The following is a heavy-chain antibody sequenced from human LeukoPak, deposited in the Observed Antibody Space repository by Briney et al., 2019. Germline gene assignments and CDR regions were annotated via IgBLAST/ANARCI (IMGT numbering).Heavy chain of an antibody. Sequence: PSETLSLTCTVSGGSISSGDYYWSWIRQPPGKGLEWIGYIYYSGSTYYNPSLKSRVTISVDTSKNQFSLKLSSVTAADTAVYYCASRLYFHDSSGFLTEYFQHWGQGTLVTVSS. CDR1: GGSISSGDYY. J-gene: IGHJ1*01. D-gene: IGHD3-22*01. CDR2: IYYSGST. CDR3: ASRLYFHDSSGFLTEYFQH. V-gene: IGHV4-30-4*01.